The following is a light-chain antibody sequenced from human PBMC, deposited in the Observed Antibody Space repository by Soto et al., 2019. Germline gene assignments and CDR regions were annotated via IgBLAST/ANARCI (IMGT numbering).Light chain of an antibody. CDR2: DAS. J-gene: IGKJ5*01. V-gene: IGKV3-11*01. Sequence: EIVLTQSPATLSLSPGERATLSWRASQSFSSYLAWYQQKPGQAPRLLIYDASKRATGIPARFSGRGSGTDFTLTISSLEPEDFAVYYCQQRSNWPPVITFGQGTLLEIK. CDR3: QQRSNWPPVIT. CDR1: QSFSSY.